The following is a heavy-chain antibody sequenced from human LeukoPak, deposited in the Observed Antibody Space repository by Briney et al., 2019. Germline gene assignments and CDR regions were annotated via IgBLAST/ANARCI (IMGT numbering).Heavy chain of an antibody. CDR3: ARQNYDILTGYYDDY. J-gene: IGHJ4*02. CDR1: GFSLSTSGMC. V-gene: IGHV2-70*01. D-gene: IGHD3-9*01. CDR2: IYWDDDK. Sequence: SGPALVKPAQTLTLTCTFSGFSLSTSGMCVSWMRQPPGKSLEWLAHIYWDDDKYYSTSLKTRLTISKDTSKNQVVLTMTNVDPVDTATYYCARQNYDILTGYYDDYWGQGTLVTVSS.